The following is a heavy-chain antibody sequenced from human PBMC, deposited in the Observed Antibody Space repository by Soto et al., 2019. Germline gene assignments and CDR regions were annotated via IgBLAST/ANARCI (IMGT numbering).Heavy chain of an antibody. J-gene: IGHJ6*03. CDR3: ARDTTDQLLGVWVYINYAYYYMDV. CDR1: GYTFTSYG. D-gene: IGHD2-2*01. CDR2: ISAYNGNT. V-gene: IGHV1-18*01. Sequence: QVQLVQSGAEVKKPGASVKVSCKASGYTFTSYGISWVRQAPGQGLERMGWISAYNGNTNYAQKLQGRVTMTTDTSTTTDYMELRSLRSGDTAVYYCARDTTDQLLGVWVYINYAYYYMDVWGKGTTVTVSS.